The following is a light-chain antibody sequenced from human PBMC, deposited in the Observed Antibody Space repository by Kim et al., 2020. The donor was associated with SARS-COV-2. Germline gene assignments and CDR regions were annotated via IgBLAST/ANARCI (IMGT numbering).Light chain of an antibody. Sequence: DIQMTQSPSSLSASVGDRVTITCQASQDISNYLNWYQQKPGKAPKLLIYDASNLETGVPSRFSGSGSGTDFTFTISSLQPEDIATYYCQQYDNLPYTFGQGTKREL. V-gene: IGKV1-33*01. CDR2: DAS. CDR1: QDISNY. CDR3: QQYDNLPYT. J-gene: IGKJ2*01.